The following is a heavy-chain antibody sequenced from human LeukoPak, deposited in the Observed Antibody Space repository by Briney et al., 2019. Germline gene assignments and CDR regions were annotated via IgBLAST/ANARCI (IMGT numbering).Heavy chain of an antibody. CDR2: IYRGGST. Sequence: GGSLRLSCAASGVTFSSYSMNWVRQAPGKGLEWVSVIYRGGSTYYADSVKGRFTISRDNSKNTLYLQMNNLRAEDTAVYYCAMATWVGGLDYWGQGTLVTVSS. CDR1: GVTFSSYS. CDR3: AMATWVGGLDY. V-gene: IGHV3-66*01. D-gene: IGHD1-26*01. J-gene: IGHJ4*02.